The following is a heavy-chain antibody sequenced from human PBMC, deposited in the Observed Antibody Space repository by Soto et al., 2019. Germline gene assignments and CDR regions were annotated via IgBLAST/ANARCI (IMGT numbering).Heavy chain of an antibody. V-gene: IGHV3-48*02. Sequence: EVQLVESGGGLVQPGGSLRLSCAASGFTFSTYSMNWVRQAPGKGLEWVSYIGSSGGTIYYADSVKGRFTISRDNARKSLSLPINSPRDEDTAVYYCVRDRFNSGCFWYWGQGTLVTVSS. J-gene: IGHJ4*02. CDR1: GFTFSTYS. CDR3: VRDRFNSGCFWY. CDR2: IGSSGGTI. D-gene: IGHD6-19*01.